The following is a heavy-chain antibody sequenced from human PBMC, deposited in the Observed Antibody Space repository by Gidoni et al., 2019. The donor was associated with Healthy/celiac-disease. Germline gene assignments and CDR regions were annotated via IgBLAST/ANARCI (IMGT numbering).Heavy chain of an antibody. CDR2: IIPIFGTA. CDR3: ARTVVAEPYYYYYYMDV. Sequence: QVQLVQSGAEVKKPGSSVKVSCKASGGTFSSSAISWVRQAPGQGLEWMGGIIPIFGTANYAQKFQGRVTITADKSTSTAYMELSSLRSEDTAVYYCARTVVAEPYYYYYYMDVWGKGTTVTVSS. CDR1: GGTFSSSA. V-gene: IGHV1-69*06. D-gene: IGHD2-2*01. J-gene: IGHJ6*03.